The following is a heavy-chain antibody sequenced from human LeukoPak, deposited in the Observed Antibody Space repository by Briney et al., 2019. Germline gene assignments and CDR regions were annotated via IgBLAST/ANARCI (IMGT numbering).Heavy chain of an antibody. J-gene: IGHJ5*02. CDR1: GGSISSSNYY. V-gene: IGHV4-39*07. CDR3: ARGIFYGGRNQYIWFDL. Sequence: SETLSLTCTVSGGSISSSNYYWGWVRQPPGKGLERIGSVYYSGTTNYNPSLKSRVTISVDTSKNQFSLKLNSVTAADTAVYYCARGIFYGGRNQYIWFDLWGQGTLVTVSS. D-gene: IGHD4-23*01. CDR2: VYYSGTT.